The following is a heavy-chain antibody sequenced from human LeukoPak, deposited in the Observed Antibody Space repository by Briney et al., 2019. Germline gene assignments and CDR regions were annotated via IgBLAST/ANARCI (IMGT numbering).Heavy chain of an antibody. Sequence: GGSLRLSCAAAGFTFSSYWMYWVRQAPGKGLVWVSRINSDGSTTSYADSVKGRFTISRDNAKNTLYLQMNSLRVEDTAVYYCAKGMWVVRGVIGDAFDIWGQGTMVTVSS. D-gene: IGHD3-10*01. J-gene: IGHJ3*02. CDR1: GFTFSSYW. CDR2: INSDGSTT. CDR3: AKGMWVVRGVIGDAFDI. V-gene: IGHV3-74*01.